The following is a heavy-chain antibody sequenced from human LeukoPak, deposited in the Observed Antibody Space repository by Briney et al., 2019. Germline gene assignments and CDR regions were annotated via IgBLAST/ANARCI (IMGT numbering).Heavy chain of an antibody. J-gene: IGHJ5*02. V-gene: IGHV3-53*01. CDR1: GFTVSSDH. CDR2: IYSGGSI. D-gene: IGHD1-14*01. CDR3: ARGVPYNS. Sequence: GGSLRLSCAVSGFTVSSDHMNWVRQAPGKGLEWVSVIYSGGSIYYADSVKGRFTISRDNFENTVYLQMSSLRAEDTAVYYCARGVPYNSWGQGTLVTVSS.